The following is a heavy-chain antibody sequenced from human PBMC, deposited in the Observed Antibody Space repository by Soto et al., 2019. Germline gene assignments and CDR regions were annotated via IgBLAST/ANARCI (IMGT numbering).Heavy chain of an antibody. CDR3: ARDLSWGSNWYYYMDV. CDR1: GFILSDCA. Sequence: PVGSLRLSCATSGFILSDCAMNWVRQAPGKGLEWVSYISSSSSSVIDYADSVKGRFTVSRDNARNSLYLQMNSLRAEDTAVYYCARDLSWGSNWYYYMDVWGKGTTVTVSS. D-gene: IGHD7-27*01. CDR2: ISSSSSSVI. J-gene: IGHJ6*03. V-gene: IGHV3-48*01.